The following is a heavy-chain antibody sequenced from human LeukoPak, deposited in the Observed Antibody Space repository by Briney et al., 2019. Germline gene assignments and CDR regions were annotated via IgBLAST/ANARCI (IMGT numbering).Heavy chain of an antibody. J-gene: IGHJ4*02. CDR3: AKRHTSWYYFDY. CDR2: ISGSDYTT. CDR1: GFTFSSYG. Sequence: SGGSLRLSCAASGFTFSSYGMTWVRQAPGKGLEWVSAISGSDYTTYYADSVKGRFTISRDNSKNTLFLQMNSLRAEDTAVYYCAKRHTSWYYFDYWGQGTLVTVSS. V-gene: IGHV3-23*01. D-gene: IGHD2-2*01.